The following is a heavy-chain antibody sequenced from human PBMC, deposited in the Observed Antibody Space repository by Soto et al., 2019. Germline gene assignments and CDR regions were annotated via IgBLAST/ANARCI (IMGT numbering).Heavy chain of an antibody. D-gene: IGHD3-10*01. J-gene: IGHJ3*01. CDR3: ARDRARTTNAFDF. V-gene: IGHV3-21*01. CDR2: ISSSGTYI. Sequence: EEQLVESGGGLVKPGGSLRLSCAASGFIFGTYSMSWVRQAPGKGLEWVSSISSSGTYIFYTDSVKGRFTISRDNAKNSLYLQMNSLRAEDTAVYYGARDRARTTNAFDFWGQGTLVTVSS. CDR1: GFIFGTYS.